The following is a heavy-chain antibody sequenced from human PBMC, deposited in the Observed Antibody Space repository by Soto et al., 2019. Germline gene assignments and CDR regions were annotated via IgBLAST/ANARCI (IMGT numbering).Heavy chain of an antibody. Sequence: PGGSLRLSCSASGFTFRSYAIHWVRQAPGKGLEYVSALSGDGRSTYYADSVKGRFTVFRDNSENTLFLQMSSLRVEDTAVYYCVKGNWAYSHNNWFDPWGQGTLVTVSS. J-gene: IGHJ5*02. D-gene: IGHD5-18*01. V-gene: IGHV3-64D*06. CDR3: VKGNWAYSHNNWFDP. CDR1: GFTFRSYA. CDR2: LSGDGRST.